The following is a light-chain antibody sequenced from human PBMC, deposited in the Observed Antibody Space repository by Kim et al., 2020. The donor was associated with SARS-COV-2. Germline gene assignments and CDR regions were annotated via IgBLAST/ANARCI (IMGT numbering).Light chain of an antibody. CDR2: DGS. CDR3: SSYTSSSTWV. J-gene: IGLJ3*02. CDR1: SSDVGGYNY. Sequence: GQSITISCTGTSSDVGGYNYDSWYQQHPGKAPKLMIYDGSNRPSGVSNRFSGSKSGNTASLTISGRQAEDEADDYCSSYTSSSTWVFGGGTQLTVL. V-gene: IGLV2-14*03.